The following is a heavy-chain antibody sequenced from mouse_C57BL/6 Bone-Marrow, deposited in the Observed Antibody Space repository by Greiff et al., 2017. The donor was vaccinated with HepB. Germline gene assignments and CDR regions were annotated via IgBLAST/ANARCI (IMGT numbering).Heavy chain of an antibody. D-gene: IGHD2-2*01. V-gene: IGHV1-76*01. CDR2: IYPGSGNT. CDR3: ARWGYPDFYAMDY. J-gene: IGHJ4*01. Sequence: VQLQQSGAELVRPGASVKLSCKASGYTFTDYYINWVKQRPGQGLEWIARIYPGSGNTYYNEKFKGKATLTAEKSSSTAYMQLSSLTSEDSAVYFCARWGYPDFYAMDYWGQGTSVTVSS. CDR1: GYTFTDYY.